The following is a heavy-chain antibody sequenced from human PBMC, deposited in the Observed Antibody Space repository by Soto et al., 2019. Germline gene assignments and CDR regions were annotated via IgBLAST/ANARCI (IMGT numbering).Heavy chain of an antibody. V-gene: IGHV4-59*01. J-gene: IGHJ4*02. CDR2: ISHSGST. D-gene: IGHD6-25*01. Sequence: PSETLSLTCTVSGGSISNYYWSWIRQPPGKGLEWIGYISHSGSTAYDPSLRSRLTISVDTSKNQFSLKLSSVTAADTAFYFCARVSSAQFDSWAQGTLVTVSS. CDR1: GGSISNYY. CDR3: ARVSSAQFDS.